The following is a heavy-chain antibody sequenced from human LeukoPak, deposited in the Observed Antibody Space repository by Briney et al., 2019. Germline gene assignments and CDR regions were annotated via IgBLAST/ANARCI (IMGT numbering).Heavy chain of an antibody. Sequence: GGSLRLSCAASRFTFSNFAMSWVRQAPGKGLEWVSAISASGDSTDYADSVKGRFTISRDNSKNTLYLQMNSLRAEDTAVYHCAKGVIPPPHQDAFDIWGQGTLVTVSS. J-gene: IGHJ3*02. V-gene: IGHV3-23*01. CDR1: RFTFSNFA. CDR3: AKGVIPPPHQDAFDI. D-gene: IGHD1-14*01. CDR2: ISASGDST.